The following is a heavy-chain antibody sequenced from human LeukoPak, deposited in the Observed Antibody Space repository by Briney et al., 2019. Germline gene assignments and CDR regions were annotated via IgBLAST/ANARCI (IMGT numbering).Heavy chain of an antibody. CDR3: ARGLHYYDSSGYPY. CDR2: IYSGGST. J-gene: IGHJ4*02. D-gene: IGHD3-22*01. Sequence: GGSLRVSCAASGFTVSSNYMSWVRQAPGKGLEWVSVIYSGGSTYYADSVKGRFTISRDNSKNTLYLQMNSLRAEDTAVYYCARGLHYYDSSGYPYWGQGTLVTVSS. CDR1: GFTVSSNY. V-gene: IGHV3-66*02.